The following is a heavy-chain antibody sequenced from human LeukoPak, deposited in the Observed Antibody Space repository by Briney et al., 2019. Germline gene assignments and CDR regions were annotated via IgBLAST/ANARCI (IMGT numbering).Heavy chain of an antibody. CDR2: ISSSGGST. CDR1: GFTFSSYA. CDR3: AKAGVGATVFDY. D-gene: IGHD1-26*01. J-gene: IGHJ4*02. V-gene: IGHV3-23*01. Sequence: PGGSLRLSCAASGFTFSSYAMSWVRQAPGKGLEWVSAISSSGGSTNYADSGKGRFTISRDNLKNTLYLQMNSLRAEDTAVYYCAKAGVGATVFDYWGQGTLVTVSS.